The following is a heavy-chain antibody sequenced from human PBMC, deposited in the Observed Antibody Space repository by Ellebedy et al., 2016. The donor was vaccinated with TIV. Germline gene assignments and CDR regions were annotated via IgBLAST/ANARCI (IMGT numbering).Heavy chain of an antibody. V-gene: IGHV3-74*03. CDR1: GFSFGSYW. CDR2: IKADGSGI. Sequence: GGSLRLSCAASGFSFGSYWMLWVRQPPGKGLEWVSRIKADGSGITYADSVRGRFTISRDNAKNTLYLQMNSLRAEDTAVYYCARGDRAGTTRLVDYWGQGTLVTVSS. CDR3: ARGDRAGTTRLVDY. D-gene: IGHD1-7*01. J-gene: IGHJ4*02.